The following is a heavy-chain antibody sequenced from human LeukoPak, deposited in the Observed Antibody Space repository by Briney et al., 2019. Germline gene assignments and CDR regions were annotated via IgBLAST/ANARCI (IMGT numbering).Heavy chain of an antibody. CDR1: GVTSSSYA. D-gene: IGHD3-9*01. CDR3: AKVPRYFDWLLYWDY. V-gene: IGHV3-23*01. J-gene: IGHJ4*02. CDR2: IRGSGGSI. Sequence: GGSLRLSCAASGVTSSSYAMSWVREALGKGLGWGSAIRGSGGSIYYADSVKGRFTISRDNSKNTLCLQMNSLRAEDTAVYYCAKVPRYFDWLLYWDYWGQGTLVTVSS.